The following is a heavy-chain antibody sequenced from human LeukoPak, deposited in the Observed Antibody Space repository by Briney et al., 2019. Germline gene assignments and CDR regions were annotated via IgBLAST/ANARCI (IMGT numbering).Heavy chain of an antibody. D-gene: IGHD3-22*01. CDR3: AKDRDPGYYYDSSGYYDY. Sequence: GGSLRLSCAASGFTFSSYGMHWVRQAPGKGLEWVAVIWYDGSNKYYADSVKGRFTISRDNSKNTLYLQMNSLRAEDTAVYYCAKDRDPGYYYDSSGYYDYWGQGALVTDSS. CDR1: GFTFSSYG. V-gene: IGHV3-33*06. J-gene: IGHJ4*02. CDR2: IWYDGSNK.